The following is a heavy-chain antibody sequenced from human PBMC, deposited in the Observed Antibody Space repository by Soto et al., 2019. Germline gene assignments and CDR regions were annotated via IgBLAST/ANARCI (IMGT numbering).Heavy chain of an antibody. D-gene: IGHD6-25*01. V-gene: IGHV3-23*01. CDR1: GFTFADFA. Sequence: EVQLLESGGGLVQPGVSLRLSCAASGFTFADFAMTWVRQAPGKGLEWISSIGASGVSTYYADSVKGRFTISRENSKKMLYLEMKSLRADDTAVYYCATLAILYQRAAMCDYWGQGTLVTVSS. J-gene: IGHJ4*02. CDR3: ATLAILYQRAAMCDY. CDR2: IGASGVST.